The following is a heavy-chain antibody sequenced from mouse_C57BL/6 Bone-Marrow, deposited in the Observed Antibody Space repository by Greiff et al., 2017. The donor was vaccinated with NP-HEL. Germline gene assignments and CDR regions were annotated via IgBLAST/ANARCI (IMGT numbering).Heavy chain of an antibody. V-gene: IGHV14-3*01. Sequence: EVQLQQSVAELVRPGASVKLSCTASGFNINNTYMHWVKQRPEQGLEWIGSIDPANGNTKYAPKFQGKATITADTSSNTAYLQLSSLTSEDTAIYCSDRGGYTEYFDVWGTGTTLTVSS. J-gene: IGHJ1*03. CDR1: GFNINNTY. CDR2: IDPANGNT. CDR3: DRGGYTEYFDV. D-gene: IGHD3-1*01.